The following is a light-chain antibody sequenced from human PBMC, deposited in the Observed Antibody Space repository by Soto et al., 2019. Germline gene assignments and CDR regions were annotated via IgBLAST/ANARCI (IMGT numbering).Light chain of an antibody. V-gene: IGKV2-30*02. Sequence: DVVMTQSPLSLPVTLGQPASISCRSNQSLVHSDGIAYFSWFQQRPGRSPRRLIYKVSNRDSGFPARISSSGSGTDCALRISSLEGEDGGVYHCMLGTHWAITFVQGTRLEIK. CDR3: MLGTHWAIT. CDR2: KVS. CDR1: QSLVHSDGIAY. J-gene: IGKJ5*01.